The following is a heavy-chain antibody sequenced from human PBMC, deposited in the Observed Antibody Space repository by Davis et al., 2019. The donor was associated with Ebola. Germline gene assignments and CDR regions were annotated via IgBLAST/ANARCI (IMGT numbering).Heavy chain of an antibody. J-gene: IGHJ4*02. D-gene: IGHD3-22*01. CDR2: IYYSGRT. Sequence: PSETLSLTCTVSGGSLSRYYWSWTRQPTGKGLEWIGSIYYSGRTYYNPSLKSRVTISVDTSKNQFSLKLSSVTAADTAEYYCARGGMNYYDRRDYWGQGTLVTVSS. V-gene: IGHV4-59*01. CDR1: GGSLSRYY. CDR3: ARGGMNYYDRRDY.